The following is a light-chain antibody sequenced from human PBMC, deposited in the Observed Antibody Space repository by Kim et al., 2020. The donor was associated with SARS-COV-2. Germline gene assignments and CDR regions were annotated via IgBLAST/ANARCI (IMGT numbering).Light chain of an antibody. CDR2: RDS. CDR3: QVWEASTDVV. CDR1: NIGSKS. Sequence: SYELTQPLSVSVALGQTARITCGGNNIGSKSVHGYQQKPGQAPVLVIYRDSKRPAGIPERFSGSNSGNTATLTISRAQAGDETNYYCQVWEASTDVVFGRGPQLT. V-gene: IGLV3-9*01. J-gene: IGLJ2*01.